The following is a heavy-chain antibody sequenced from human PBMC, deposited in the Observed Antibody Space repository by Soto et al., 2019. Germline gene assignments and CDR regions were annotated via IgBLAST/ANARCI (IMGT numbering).Heavy chain of an antibody. CDR3: AKENRRWGYSYGPDRYFDY. CDR1: GFTFSSYG. Sequence: GGSLRLSCAASGFTFSSYGMHWVRQAPGKGLEWVAVISYDGSNKYYADSVKGRFTISRDNSKNTLYLQMNSLRAEDTAVYYCAKENRRWGYSYGPDRYFDYWGQGTLVTAPQ. D-gene: IGHD5-18*01. V-gene: IGHV3-30*18. J-gene: IGHJ4*02. CDR2: ISYDGSNK.